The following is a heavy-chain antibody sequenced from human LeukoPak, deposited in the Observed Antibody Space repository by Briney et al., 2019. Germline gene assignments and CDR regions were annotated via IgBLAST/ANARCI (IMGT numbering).Heavy chain of an antibody. D-gene: IGHD6-13*01. CDR1: GFTVSNNY. V-gene: IGHV3-74*03. J-gene: IGHJ4*02. CDR3: ARAKYSSRWSLDY. Sequence: GGSLRLSCAASGFTVSNNYMSWVRQVPGKGLVWVSRIDSNGGGATYADSVKGRFTTSRDNGNNTMYLQMNSLRAEDTAIYYCARAKYSSRWSLDYWGQGALVTVSS. CDR2: IDSNGGGA.